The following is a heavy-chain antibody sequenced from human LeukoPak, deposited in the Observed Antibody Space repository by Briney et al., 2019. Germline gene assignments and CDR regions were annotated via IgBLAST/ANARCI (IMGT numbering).Heavy chain of an antibody. CDR1: GFTFSSYA. CDR3: AKARHDYYDSSGYFGFDY. V-gene: IGHV3-23*01. J-gene: IGHJ4*02. Sequence: GGSLRLSCAASGFTFSSYAMSWVRQAPGKGLEWVSAISGSGGSTYYADSVKGRFTISRDNSKNTLYLQMNSLRAEDTAVCYCAKARHDYYDSSGYFGFDYWGQGTLVTVSS. CDR2: ISGSGGST. D-gene: IGHD3-22*01.